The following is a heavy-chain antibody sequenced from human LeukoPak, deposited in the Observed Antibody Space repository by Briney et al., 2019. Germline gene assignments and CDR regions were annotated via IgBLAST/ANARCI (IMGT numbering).Heavy chain of an antibody. CDR2: IYTSGST. V-gene: IGHV4-61*02. CDR3: ARSRGRDTAMGV. Sequence: SETLSLTCSVSGGSISSRNWYWSWIRQPPGKGLEWIGRIYTSGSTNYNPSLKSRVTMSVDTSKNQFSLKLSSVTAADTAVYYCARSRGRDTAMGVWGQGTLVTVSS. J-gene: IGHJ4*02. D-gene: IGHD5-18*01. CDR1: GGSISSRNWY.